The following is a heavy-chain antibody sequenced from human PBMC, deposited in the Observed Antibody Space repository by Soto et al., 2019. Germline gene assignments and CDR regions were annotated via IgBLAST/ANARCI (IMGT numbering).Heavy chain of an antibody. CDR3: ARNSRATVAGAPDY. Sequence: GGSLRLSCAASGFRLSDFAMHWVRQALGKGLEWVAAISYDGSKKYFADSVKGRFTISRDNSKNTLYLQINSLRVEDTAVFYCARNSRATVAGAPDYWGQGTLVTVSS. CDR1: GFRLSDFA. CDR2: ISYDGSKK. D-gene: IGHD6-19*01. V-gene: IGHV3-30-3*01. J-gene: IGHJ4*02.